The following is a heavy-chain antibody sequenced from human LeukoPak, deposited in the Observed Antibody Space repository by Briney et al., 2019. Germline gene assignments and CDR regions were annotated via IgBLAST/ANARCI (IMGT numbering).Heavy chain of an antibody. D-gene: IGHD2-21*02. J-gene: IGHJ4*02. CDR1: GFTFSSYA. V-gene: IGHV3-23*01. CDR2: ISGSGGST. Sequence: GGSLRLSCAASGFTFSSYAMSWVRQAPGKGLEWVSAISGSGGSTYYADSVKGRFTISRDNAKNSLYLQMNSLRAEDTAVYYCARDSYCGSDCYSGYSDYWGQGTLVTVSS. CDR3: ARDSYCGSDCYSGYSDY.